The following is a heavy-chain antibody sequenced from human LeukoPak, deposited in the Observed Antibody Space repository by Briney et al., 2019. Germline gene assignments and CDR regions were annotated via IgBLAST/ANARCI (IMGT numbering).Heavy chain of an antibody. Sequence: SETLSLTCAVYGGSFSGYYWSWIRQSPGKGLEWIGEINHSGSTNYNPSLKSRVTISVDTSKNQFSLKLSSVTAADTAVYYCARRTTVLLWFGESRGFDPWGQGTLVTVSS. J-gene: IGHJ5*02. D-gene: IGHD3-10*01. CDR1: GGSFSGYY. CDR2: INHSGST. V-gene: IGHV4-34*01. CDR3: ARRTTVLLWFGESRGFDP.